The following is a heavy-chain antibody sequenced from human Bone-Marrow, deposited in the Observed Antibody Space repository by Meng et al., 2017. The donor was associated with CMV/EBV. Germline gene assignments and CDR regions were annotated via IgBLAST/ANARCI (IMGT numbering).Heavy chain of an antibody. V-gene: IGHV1-2*02. CDR1: GYTFTGYY. CDR2: INPNSGGT. J-gene: IGHJ6*02. D-gene: IGHD3-22*01. Sequence: ASVKVSCKASGYTFTGYYMHWVRQAPGQGLEWMGWINPNSGGTNYAQKFQGRVTMTRDTSINTVYMVLTRLTSDDTAVYYCAREAAKYDGSGYYYYYGMDVWGQGTTVTVSS. CDR3: AREAAKYDGSGYYYYYGMDV.